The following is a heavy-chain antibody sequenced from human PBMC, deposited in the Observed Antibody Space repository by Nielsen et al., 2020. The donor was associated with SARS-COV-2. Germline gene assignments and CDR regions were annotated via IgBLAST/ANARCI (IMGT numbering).Heavy chain of an antibody. D-gene: IGHD6-13*01. CDR1: GFTFDDYA. CDR3: ATLGDGSSWYLGYYGMDV. J-gene: IGHJ6*02. V-gene: IGHV3-9*01. Sequence: SLKISCAASGFTFDDYAMHWVRQAPGKGLEWVSGISWNSGSIGYADSVKGRFTISRDNAKNSLYLQMNSLRAEDTALYYCATLGDGSSWYLGYYGMDVWGQGTTVTVSS. CDR2: ISWNSGSI.